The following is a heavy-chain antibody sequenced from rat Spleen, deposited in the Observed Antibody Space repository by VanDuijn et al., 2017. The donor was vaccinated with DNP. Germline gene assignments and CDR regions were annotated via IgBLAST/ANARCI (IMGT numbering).Heavy chain of an antibody. CDR3: AKGRTTGIPPDY. CDR2: ITSGGSNT. CDR1: GFTFSSFA. D-gene: IGHD1-9*01. V-gene: IGHV5-25*01. J-gene: IGHJ2*01. Sequence: EVQLVESGGGLVQPGRSLKLSCAASGFTFSSFAMAWVRQAPKKGLEWVATITSGGSNTYYPDSVKGRFTISRDNAKSTLYLQMDSLRSEDTATYYCAKGRTTGIPPDYWGQGVMVTVSS.